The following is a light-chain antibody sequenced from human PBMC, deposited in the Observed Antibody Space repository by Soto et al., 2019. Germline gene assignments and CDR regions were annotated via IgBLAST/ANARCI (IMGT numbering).Light chain of an antibody. V-gene: IGLV2-14*01. CDR2: EVT. CDR1: SSDVGAYNR. J-gene: IGLJ3*02. CDR3: SSYTTTDSWV. Sequence: QSALTQPASVSASPGQSTAISCTGTSSDVGAYNRVSWYQQHPGKAPTLLISEVTNRPSGISDRFSGSKSGNTASLTISGLQSEDDGHYYCSSYTTTDSWVFGGGTKLTVL.